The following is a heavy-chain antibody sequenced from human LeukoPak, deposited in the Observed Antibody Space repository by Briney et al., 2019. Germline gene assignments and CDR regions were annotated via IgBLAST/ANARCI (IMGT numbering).Heavy chain of an antibody. CDR2: IYYSGST. J-gene: IGHJ5*02. CDR1: GGSISSYY. CDR3: AREGLTSWFDP. V-gene: IGHV4-59*01. Sequence: PSETLSLTCTVSGGSISSYYWSWIRQPPGKGLEWIGYIYYSGSTNYNPSLKSRVTISVDTSKNQFSLKLSSVTAADTAVYYCAREGLTSWFDPWGQGTLVTVSS.